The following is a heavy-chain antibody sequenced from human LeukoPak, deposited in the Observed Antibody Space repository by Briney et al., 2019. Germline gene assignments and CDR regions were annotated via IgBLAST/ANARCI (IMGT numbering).Heavy chain of an antibody. Sequence: VASVKVSCKASGGTFSSYAISWVRQAPGQGLEWMGWISAYNGNTNYAQKLLGRVTMTTDTSTSTAYMELRSVRSDDTAVYYCARDGLATVVTKGFAFDIWGQGTMVSVSS. CDR3: ARDGLATVVTKGFAFDI. V-gene: IGHV1-18*01. CDR2: ISAYNGNT. CDR1: GGTFSSYA. D-gene: IGHD4-23*01. J-gene: IGHJ3*02.